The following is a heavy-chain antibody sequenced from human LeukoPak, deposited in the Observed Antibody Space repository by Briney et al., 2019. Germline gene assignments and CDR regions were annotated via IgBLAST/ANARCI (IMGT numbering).Heavy chain of an antibody. J-gene: IGHJ4*02. CDR1: GFTFPSYG. V-gene: IGHV3-30*02. CDR2: IRYDGSNE. CDR3: AKDRGDGYNYSFDF. D-gene: IGHD5-24*01. Sequence: GGSLRLSCAASGFTFPSYGMHWVRQAPGKGLEWVTFIRYDGSNEYYADSVKGRFTISRDNSKNTLYLQMNSLIIEDTAVYYWAKDRGDGYNYSFDFWGQGTLVTVTS.